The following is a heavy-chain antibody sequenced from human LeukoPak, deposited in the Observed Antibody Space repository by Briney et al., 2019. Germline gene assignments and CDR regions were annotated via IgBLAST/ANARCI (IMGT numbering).Heavy chain of an antibody. CDR1: GFTFSSYA. CDR3: ARDYSSGYYRTFDY. J-gene: IGHJ4*02. Sequence: PGGSLGLSCAASGFTFSSYAMHWVRQAPGKGLEWVAVISYDGSNIYYADSVKGRFTISRDNSKNTLYLQVNSLRAEDTAVYYCARDYSSGYYRTFDYWGQGTLATVSS. CDR2: ISYDGSNI. D-gene: IGHD3-22*01. V-gene: IGHV3-30*04.